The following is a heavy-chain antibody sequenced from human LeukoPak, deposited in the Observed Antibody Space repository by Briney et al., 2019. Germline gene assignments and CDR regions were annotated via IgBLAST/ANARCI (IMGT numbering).Heavy chain of an antibody. Sequence: GGSLRLSCAASGFTFSSYGMHWVRQAPGKGLEWVAVIWYNGSNKYYADSVKGRFTISRDNSKNTLYLQMNSLRAEDTAVYYCAKDGTPLLPVPAATIYYYYYMDVWGKGTTVTVSS. CDR1: GFTFSSYG. D-gene: IGHD2-2*01. CDR2: IWYNGSNK. V-gene: IGHV3-33*06. CDR3: AKDGTPLLPVPAATIYYYYYMDV. J-gene: IGHJ6*03.